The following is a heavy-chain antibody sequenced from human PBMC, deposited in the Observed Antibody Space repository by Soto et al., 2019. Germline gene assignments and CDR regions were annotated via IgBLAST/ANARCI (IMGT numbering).Heavy chain of an antibody. Sequence: GGSLRLSCAASGFIFSNAWINWVRQAPGKGLEWVGRIKSKIDGGTTDFAAPVRGRFAISRDDSKNIVYMQMNSLKIEDSGVYYCSIEKYSNMMVVRLDNLGNGTLGTVS. J-gene: IGHJ4*01. V-gene: IGHV3-15*07. CDR1: GFIFSNAW. D-gene: IGHD3-22*01. CDR3: SIEKYSNMMVVRLDN. CDR2: IKSKIDGGTT.